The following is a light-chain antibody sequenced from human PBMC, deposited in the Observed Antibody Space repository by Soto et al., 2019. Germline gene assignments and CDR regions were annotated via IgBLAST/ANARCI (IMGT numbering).Light chain of an antibody. CDR3: SSHTSVNTRV. CDR2: EVT. V-gene: IGLV2-14*01. Sequence: QSVLTQPASLSGSPGQSIAISFTGTSSDVGSYDYVSWYQQHPDKAPKLMIYEVTQRPSGVSNRFSGSKSGNTASLTISGLQAEDEADYYCSSHTSVNTRVFGTGTKVTVL. J-gene: IGLJ1*01. CDR1: SSDVGSYDY.